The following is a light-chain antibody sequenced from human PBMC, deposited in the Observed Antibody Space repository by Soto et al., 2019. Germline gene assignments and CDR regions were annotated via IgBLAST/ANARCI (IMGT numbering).Light chain of an antibody. CDR2: EVS. J-gene: IGLJ2*01. V-gene: IGLV2-14*01. Sequence: QSVLTQPASVSGSPGQSITISCSGTGSDIGYYDYVSWYQQHPGKAPKLVISEVSDRPSGVSNRFTGSKSDNTASLTISGLQAEVEADYYCSSYTTSDTVVFGGGTKLTVL. CDR1: GSDIGYYDY. CDR3: SSYTTSDTVV.